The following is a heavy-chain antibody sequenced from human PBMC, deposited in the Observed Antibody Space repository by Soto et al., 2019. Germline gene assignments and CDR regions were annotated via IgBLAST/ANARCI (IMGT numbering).Heavy chain of an antibody. CDR2: MEQDGSEV. V-gene: IGHV3-7*03. CDR3: ARDRGYSSFRY. D-gene: IGHD5-18*01. Sequence: GGSVRLSCAASGFMFSGYLMSCVRQAPWKGLEWVANMEQDGSEVNYVDSVKGRFTISIDNDKNSLFLQINSLRAEDTAGYYCARDRGYSSFRYWGQGHLVTFSS. CDR1: GFMFSGYL. J-gene: IGHJ4*02.